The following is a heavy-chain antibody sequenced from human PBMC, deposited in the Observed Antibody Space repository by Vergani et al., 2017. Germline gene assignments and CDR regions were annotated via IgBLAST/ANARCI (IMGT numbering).Heavy chain of an antibody. J-gene: IGHJ5*02. CDR1: GFTFNQYG. D-gene: IGHD1-14*01. Sequence: QVQLVESGGGVVQPGRSLRLSCAASGFTFNQYGMHWVRQAPGKGLEWVAVTWYDGNNKQYADSVKGRFTISRDNSKSKMYLQMNSLRDEDTGVYYGARDLRLLYNRFDPWGQGTLVTVSS. V-gene: IGHV3-33*01. CDR3: ARDLRLLYNRFDP. CDR2: TWYDGNNK.